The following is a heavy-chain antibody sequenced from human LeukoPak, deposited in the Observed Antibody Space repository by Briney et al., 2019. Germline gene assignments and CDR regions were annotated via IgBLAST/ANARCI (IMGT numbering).Heavy chain of an antibody. CDR1: GYTFTSYS. CDR3: ARGPQVYDIRDSTAAKIDY. J-gene: IGHJ4*02. D-gene: IGHD3-16*01. CDR2: INPSGGST. V-gene: IGHV1-46*01. Sequence: ASVKVSCKASGYTFTSYSMHWVRQAPGQGLEWMGIINPSGGSTTYAQKFQGRVTMTRDMSTSTVYMDLSSLRSEDTAVYYCARGPQVYDIRDSTAAKIDYWGQGTLVTVSS.